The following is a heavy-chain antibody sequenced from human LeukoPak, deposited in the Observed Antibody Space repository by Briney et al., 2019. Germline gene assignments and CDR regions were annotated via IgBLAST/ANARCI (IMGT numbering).Heavy chain of an antibody. Sequence: SETLSLTCTVSGGSISSYYWSWIRQPPGKGLEWIGYIYYSGSTNYNPSLKSRVTISVDTSKNQFSLKLSSVTAADTAVYYCARDTYYYGSGSYMYNWFDPWGQGTLDTVSS. CDR3: ARDTYYYGSGSYMYNWFDP. J-gene: IGHJ5*02. D-gene: IGHD3-10*01. CDR1: GGSISSYY. CDR2: IYYSGST. V-gene: IGHV4-59*01.